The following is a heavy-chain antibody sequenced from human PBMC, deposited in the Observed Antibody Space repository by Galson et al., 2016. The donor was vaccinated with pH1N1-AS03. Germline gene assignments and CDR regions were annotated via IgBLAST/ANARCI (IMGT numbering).Heavy chain of an antibody. CDR3: ARGKNSGFDY. CDR2: TFYWSKWSN. D-gene: IGHD3-10*01. J-gene: IGHJ4*02. V-gene: IGHV6-1*01. CDR1: GDSVSGSRGVA. Sequence: CANSGDSVSGSRGVAWNWIRQSPSRGLEWLGRTFYWSKWSNDYAESVKSRITIDPDTSNNQFSLHLNSVTPEDTAIYFCARGKNSGFDYWGQGTPVTVSS.